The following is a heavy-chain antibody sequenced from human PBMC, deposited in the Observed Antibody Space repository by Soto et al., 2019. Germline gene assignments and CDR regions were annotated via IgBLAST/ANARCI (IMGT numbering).Heavy chain of an antibody. Sequence: GSLRLSCAASGFTVSTYSMNWVRQAPGKGLEWVSGIGGSGGITYYADSVEGRFTISRDNSKNTLYLQMNSLRAEDTAVYYCAKDRAGFSGSSWAPVDYWGQGTLVTVSS. J-gene: IGHJ4*02. CDR3: AKDRAGFSGSSWAPVDY. V-gene: IGHV3-23*01. CDR2: IGGSGGIT. CDR1: GFTVSTYS. D-gene: IGHD6-13*01.